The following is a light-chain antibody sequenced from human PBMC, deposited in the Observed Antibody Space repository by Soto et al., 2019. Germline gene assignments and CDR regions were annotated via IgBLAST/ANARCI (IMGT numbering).Light chain of an antibody. CDR3: QAWDNSLV. Sequence: SYELTQPPSVSVSPGQTASITCSGDKLGDKYACWYQQKPGQSPMLVIYQDSKRPSGIPERFSGSNSGNTATLTISGTQAMDEADYYCQAWDNSLVFGGGTKLTVL. V-gene: IGLV3-1*01. CDR1: KLGDKY. J-gene: IGLJ2*01. CDR2: QDS.